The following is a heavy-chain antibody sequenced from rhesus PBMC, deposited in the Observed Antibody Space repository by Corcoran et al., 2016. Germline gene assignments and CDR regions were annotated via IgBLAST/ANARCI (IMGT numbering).Heavy chain of an antibody. CDR2: IDPSDSDT. J-gene: IGHJ2*01. D-gene: IGHD6-37*01. CDR1: GYSFPSSW. Sequence: GAEVTRPGESLTISCTPSGYSFPSSWISWVRPMPGNGLAWMGAIDPSDSDTRYNPSCQGQVTLSADKSISTAYLQWSRLKASDTATYYCAKDYYSGGFYWYFDLWGPGTPITISS. CDR3: AKDYYSGGFYWYFDL. V-gene: IGHV5-20*01.